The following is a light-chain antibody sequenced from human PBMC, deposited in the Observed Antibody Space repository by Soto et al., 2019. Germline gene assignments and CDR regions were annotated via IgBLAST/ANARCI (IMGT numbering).Light chain of an antibody. CDR3: QQSCT. Sequence: DIQMTQSPSTLSASVGDRVTITCRASQSISSWLAWYQQKPGKAPKLPTYKASSLESGVPSRFSGSGSGTEFTLTISSLQPDDFATYYFQQSCTFGQGTKVEIK. CDR2: KAS. J-gene: IGKJ1*01. V-gene: IGKV1-5*03. CDR1: QSISSW.